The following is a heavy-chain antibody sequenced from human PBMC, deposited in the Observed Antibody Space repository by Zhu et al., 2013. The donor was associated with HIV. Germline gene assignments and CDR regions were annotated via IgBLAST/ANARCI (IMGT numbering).Heavy chain of an antibody. CDR1: GYTFTNYY. D-gene: IGHD2-8*01. Sequence: QVQLVQSGAEVRKPGASVKVSCKASGYTFTNYYMHWVRQAPGQGLEWMGIINPSGGSTSYAQKFQGRVTMTRDTSTSTVYMELSSLKSDDTAVYYCARDQNGASAFDYWGQGTLITVSS. V-gene: IGHV1-46*01. CDR2: INPSGGST. J-gene: IGHJ4*02. CDR3: ARDQNGASAFDY.